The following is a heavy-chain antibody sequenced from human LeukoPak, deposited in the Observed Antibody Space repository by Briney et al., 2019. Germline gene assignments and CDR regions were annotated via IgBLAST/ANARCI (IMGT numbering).Heavy chain of an antibody. J-gene: IGHJ4*02. D-gene: IGHD2-15*01. CDR3: ARSSGSSREFSY. V-gene: IGHV4-59*11. Sequence: SETLSLTCTVSGGSISDHYWSWIRQPPGKGLQWIGYIYYSGSTYYNSSLKSRVTISVDTSKNQFSLKLNSVTAADTAVYYCARSSGSSREFSYWGQGTLVTVSS. CDR2: IYYSGST. CDR1: GGSISDHY.